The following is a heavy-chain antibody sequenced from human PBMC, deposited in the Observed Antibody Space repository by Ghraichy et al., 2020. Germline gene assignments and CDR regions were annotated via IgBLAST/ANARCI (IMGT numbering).Heavy chain of an antibody. CDR2: INPKSGGT. Sequence: ASVKVSCKASGYTFSDYFKHWVRQAPGQGPESMGWINPKSGGTKYAQKFQGRVTMTRDTSISTAYMELSRLRSDDTAVYYCARELVGTFGGADYWGQGTLVTVSS. CDR1: GYTFSDYF. V-gene: IGHV1-2*02. CDR3: ARELVGTFGGADY. J-gene: IGHJ4*02. D-gene: IGHD3-16*01.